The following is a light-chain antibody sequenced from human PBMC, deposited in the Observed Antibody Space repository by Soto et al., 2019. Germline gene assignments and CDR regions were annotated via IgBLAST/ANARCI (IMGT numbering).Light chain of an antibody. CDR2: SAS. Sequence: DIQLTQSPSVLSASVGDTVTITCRASQALSNYLAWYQQKPGKAPDLLIYSASTLQSGVPSRFSGSGSETEFSLTIRALQPDDFATYYCQQYKTFGQGTKVDIK. CDR3: QQYKT. J-gene: IGKJ1*01. V-gene: IGKV1-9*01. CDR1: QALSNY.